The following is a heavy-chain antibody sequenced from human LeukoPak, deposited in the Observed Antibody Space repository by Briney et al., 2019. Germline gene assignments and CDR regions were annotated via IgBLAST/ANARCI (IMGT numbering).Heavy chain of an antibody. V-gene: IGHV3-30*04. CDR2: ISYGGYHK. CDR1: GFSLTYNA. CDR3: ASDVSPLDVGSFDWVSKSYFGY. J-gene: IGHJ4*02. Sequence: PGRSLRLSCAASGFSLTYNALHWVRQAPGKGLEWVAVISYGGYHKYYADSVKGRFTISRDDSKNTLYLQMNSLRGEDTAVYFCASDVSPLDVGSFDWVSKSYFGYWGQGARVTVSS. D-gene: IGHD3-9*01.